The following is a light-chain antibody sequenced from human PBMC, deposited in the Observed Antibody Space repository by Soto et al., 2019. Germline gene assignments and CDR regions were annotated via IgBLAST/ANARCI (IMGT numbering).Light chain of an antibody. J-gene: IGKJ4*01. CDR2: AAA. V-gene: IGKV1-6*01. Sequence: AIQMTQSPPSLSASVGDIVTITCRASLGIRNYLGWSQKKPWKAPKLLIYAAATLQFGVPSRFRGSGSGTNFTITISSLQPENSETYYCLQDYSYPLTFGGGTKVAIK. CDR1: LGIRNY. CDR3: LQDYSYPLT.